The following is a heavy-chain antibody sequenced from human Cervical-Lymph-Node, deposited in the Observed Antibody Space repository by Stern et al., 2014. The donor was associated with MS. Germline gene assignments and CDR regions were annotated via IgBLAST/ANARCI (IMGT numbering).Heavy chain of an antibody. CDR1: GGTFSSYG. V-gene: IGHV1-69*06. CDR2: INPPFGTK. D-gene: IGHD2-21*02. CDR3: ARDGDFGSNYGMDV. Sequence: VQLVQSGAEFKKPGSSVKVSCKASGGTFSSYGISWVRQAPGQGLEWTGGINPPFGTKNYARRFQGRVTITAYIATSTAYMELSSLRSEDTAVYYCARDGDFGSNYGMDVWGQGTTVTVSS. J-gene: IGHJ6*02.